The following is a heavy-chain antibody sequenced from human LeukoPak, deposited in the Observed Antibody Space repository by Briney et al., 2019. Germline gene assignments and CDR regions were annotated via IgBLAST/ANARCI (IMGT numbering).Heavy chain of an antibody. CDR3: ARGGTVTTFAVY. J-gene: IGHJ4*02. Sequence: PGGSLRLSCAAPGFNFGGYWMHWVRQAPGKGLEWISHISSGGSPIYYADSVKGRFTISRDNAKNSLYLQMNSLRAEDTALYYCARGGTVTTFAVYWGQGTLVTVSS. CDR2: ISSGGSPI. D-gene: IGHD4-17*01. V-gene: IGHV3-48*04. CDR1: GFNFGGYW.